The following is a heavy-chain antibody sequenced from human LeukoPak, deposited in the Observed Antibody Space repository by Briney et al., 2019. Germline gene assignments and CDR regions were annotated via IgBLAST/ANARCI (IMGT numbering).Heavy chain of an antibody. CDR3: ARGINVGATSY. CDR1: GGSISTYY. CDR2: VQYSGNT. Sequence: PSETLSLTCTVSGGSISTYYWSWVRQPPGKGLEWIGCVQYSGNTKYNPLFKSRVTISVDTSKNQFSLRLSSVTTADTAMYFCARGINVGATSYWGQGTLVTVSA. J-gene: IGHJ4*02. V-gene: IGHV4-59*01. D-gene: IGHD1-26*01.